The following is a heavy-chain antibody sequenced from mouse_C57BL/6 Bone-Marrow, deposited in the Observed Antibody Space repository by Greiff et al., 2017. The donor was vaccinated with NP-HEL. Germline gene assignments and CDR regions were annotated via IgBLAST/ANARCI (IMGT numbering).Heavy chain of an antibody. Sequence: VQLQQSGPELVKPGASVKISCKASGYTFTDYYMNWVKQSHGKSLEWIGDINPNNGGTSYNQKFKGKATLTVDKSSSTAYMELRSLTSEDSAVYYCARPPFYYDFSMDYWGQGTSVTVSS. D-gene: IGHD2-4*01. V-gene: IGHV1-26*01. CDR3: ARPPFYYDFSMDY. CDR1: GYTFTDYY. J-gene: IGHJ4*01. CDR2: INPNNGGT.